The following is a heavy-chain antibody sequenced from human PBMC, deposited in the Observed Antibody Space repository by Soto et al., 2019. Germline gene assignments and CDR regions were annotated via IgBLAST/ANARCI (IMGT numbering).Heavy chain of an antibody. D-gene: IGHD3-3*01. CDR2: ITDSSDTV. J-gene: IGHJ4*02. Sequence: EGSLRLSCVASGFSFSNYNMNWIRQAPGKGLEWVSYITDSSDTVHYADSVRGRFTISRDNAESSLYLQMNSLRDEDTAVYFCARDFGHGYYLDYWGRGTLVTV. V-gene: IGHV3-48*02. CDR3: ARDFGHGYYLDY. CDR1: GFSFSNYN.